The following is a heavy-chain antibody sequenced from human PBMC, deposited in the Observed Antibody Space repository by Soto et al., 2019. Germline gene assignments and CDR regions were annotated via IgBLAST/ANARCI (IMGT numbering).Heavy chain of an antibody. CDR1: GFTFSNYW. J-gene: IGHJ4*02. D-gene: IGHD3-3*01. CDR3: VRYYDFWTGYSLFDY. Sequence: EEQVVESGGDLVQPGGSLRLSCATSGFTFSNYWMTWVRLPPGKGLEWVANIKHDGSEKYYADSVRGRFTISRDNAKNSLYLQMNSLRAEDTAVYFCVRYYDFWTGYSLFDYWGRGTEVTVSS. V-gene: IGHV3-7*01. CDR2: IKHDGSEK.